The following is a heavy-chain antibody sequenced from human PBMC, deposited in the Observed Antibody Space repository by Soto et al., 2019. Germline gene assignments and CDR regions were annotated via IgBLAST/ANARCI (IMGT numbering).Heavy chain of an antibody. CDR2: INAGNGNT. CDR3: ARIMCVAARVVRYNWLAL. CDR1: VYTITSYA. V-gene: IGHV1-3*01. J-gene: IGHJ5*02. D-gene: IGHD6-6*01. Sequence: GSSGKLTCKASVYTITSYAMHWVRQAPGQKIEWMGWINAGNGNTKYSQKFQGRVTITRDTSASTAYMELRSLRSDDTAVYYCARIMCVAARVVRYNWLALCGQVTLVPVYS.